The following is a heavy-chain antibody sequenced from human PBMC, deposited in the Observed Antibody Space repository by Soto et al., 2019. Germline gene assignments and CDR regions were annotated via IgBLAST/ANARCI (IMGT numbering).Heavy chain of an antibody. V-gene: IGHV3-48*01. D-gene: IGHD1-1*01. J-gene: IGHJ4*02. Sequence: EVHLVESGGDLVQPGGSLRLSCAASGFIFSTYSMNWVRQAPGKGLEWISYISSSGSSISYTDSVKGRFTISSDNAKNSLYLQMNSLGAEDTALYYCARSRYNDYWRQGTLVTVSS. CDR1: GFIFSTYS. CDR3: ARSRYNDY. CDR2: ISSSGSSI.